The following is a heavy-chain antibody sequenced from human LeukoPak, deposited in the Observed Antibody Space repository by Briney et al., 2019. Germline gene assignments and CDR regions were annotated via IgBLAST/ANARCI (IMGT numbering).Heavy chain of an antibody. V-gene: IGHV4-59*01. CDR1: GGSISSYY. J-gene: IGHJ4*02. CDR3: ARFDSSGYYYFDY. D-gene: IGHD3-22*01. Sequence: PSETLSLTCTVSGGSISSYYWSWIRQPPGKGLEGIEYIYYSGSTNYNPSLKSRVTISVDTSKNQSSLKLSSVTAADTAVYYCARFDSSGYYYFDYWGQGTLVTVSS. CDR2: IYYSGST.